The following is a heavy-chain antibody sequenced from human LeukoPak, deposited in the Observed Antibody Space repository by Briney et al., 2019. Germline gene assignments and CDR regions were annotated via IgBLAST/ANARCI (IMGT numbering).Heavy chain of an antibody. Sequence: GGSLRLSCAASGFTFSSYGMHWVRQAPGKGLEWVAVIWYDGSNKYYADSVKGRFTISRDNSKNTLYLQMNSLRAEDTAVYYCARDRRYYDSSGYHDYWGQGTLVTVPS. CDR1: GFTFSSYG. CDR3: ARDRRYYDSSGYHDY. CDR2: IWYDGSNK. D-gene: IGHD3-22*01. V-gene: IGHV3-33*01. J-gene: IGHJ4*02.